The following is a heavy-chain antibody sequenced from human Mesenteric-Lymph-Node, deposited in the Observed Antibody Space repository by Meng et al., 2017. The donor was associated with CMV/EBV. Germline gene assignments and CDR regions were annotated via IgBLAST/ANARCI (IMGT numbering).Heavy chain of an antibody. CDR2: IFSSGST. CDR1: CASVSSGNSY. D-gene: IGHD2-2*02. J-gene: IGHJ5*02. Sequence: LSLTCSVSCASVSSGNSYWNWIRQSPGKGLEWIGYIFSSGSTTYNPSLRSRVTISLDKSENQLSLRLTSLTPADTAVYYCARGLYFSWGQGTLVTVSS. V-gene: IGHV4-61*01. CDR3: ARGLYFS.